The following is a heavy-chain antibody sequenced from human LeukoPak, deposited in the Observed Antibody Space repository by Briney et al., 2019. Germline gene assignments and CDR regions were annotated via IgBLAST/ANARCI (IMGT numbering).Heavy chain of an antibody. D-gene: IGHD4-23*01. J-gene: IGHJ3*02. CDR2: SSSSSSYT. CDR1: GFTFSDYY. Sequence: GGSLRLSCAASGFTFSDYYMSWIRQAPGKGLEWVSYSSSSSSYTNYADSVKGRFTISRDNAKNSLYLQMNSLRAEDTAVYYCARDTDYGGKRAFDIWGQGTMVTVSS. V-gene: IGHV3-11*05. CDR3: ARDTDYGGKRAFDI.